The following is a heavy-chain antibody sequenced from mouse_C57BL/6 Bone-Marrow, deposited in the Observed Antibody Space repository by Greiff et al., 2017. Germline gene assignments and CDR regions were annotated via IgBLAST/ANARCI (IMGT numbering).Heavy chain of an antibody. CDR1: GFNIKDDY. D-gene: IGHD2-4*01. Sequence: EVQLQQSGAELVRPGASVKLSCTASGFNIKDDYMHWVKQRPEQGLEWIGCIDPENGDTEYASKFQGKATITADTSSNKAYLQISSLTSEDTAVYYCTTWGVYYDYDGAMDYWGQGTSVTVSS. CDR2: IDPENGDT. V-gene: IGHV14-4*01. CDR3: TTWGVYYDYDGAMDY. J-gene: IGHJ4*01.